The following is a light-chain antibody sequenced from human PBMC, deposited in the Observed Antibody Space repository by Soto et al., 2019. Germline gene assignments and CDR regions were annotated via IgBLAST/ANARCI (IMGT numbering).Light chain of an antibody. CDR3: QQRSNWPVT. CDR1: QSVTTY. CDR2: DAS. J-gene: IGKJ1*01. Sequence: EIVLTQSPATMSLSPGERATLSCRASQSVTTYFAWYQQKPGQAPRLLIYDASNRATGIPARFSGSGSGTDFTLTISCLEPEDFAVYYGQQRSNWPVTFGQGTRVEIK. V-gene: IGKV3-11*01.